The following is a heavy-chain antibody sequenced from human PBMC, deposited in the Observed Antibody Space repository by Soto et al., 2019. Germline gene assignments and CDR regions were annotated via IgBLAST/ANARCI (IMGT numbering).Heavy chain of an antibody. J-gene: IGHJ6*02. Sequence: GESLKISCAASGIDFSSEVTCWVRQAPGKGLGWVSSISGSGRTIYHADSMRGRVAISRDNAKNSLYLQLNNLRVDDTAVYYCAKVGPSYYYGMDVWGQGTTVTVSS. D-gene: IGHD1-26*01. CDR3: AKVGPSYYYGMDV. CDR2: ISGSGRTI. CDR1: GIDFSSEV. V-gene: IGHV3-23*01.